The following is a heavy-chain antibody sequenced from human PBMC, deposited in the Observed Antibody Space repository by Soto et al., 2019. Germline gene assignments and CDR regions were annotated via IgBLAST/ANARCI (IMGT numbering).Heavy chain of an antibody. Sequence: GGSLRLSCAASGFTFSSYWMSWVRQAPGKGLEWVANIKQDGSEKYYVDSVKGRFTISRDNAKNSLYLQMNSLRAEDTAVYYCARVITSQNIVIWYFDLWGRGTLVTVSS. CDR3: ARVITSQNIVIWYFDL. D-gene: IGHD3-16*02. V-gene: IGHV3-7*04. CDR2: IKQDGSEK. J-gene: IGHJ2*01. CDR1: GFTFSSYW.